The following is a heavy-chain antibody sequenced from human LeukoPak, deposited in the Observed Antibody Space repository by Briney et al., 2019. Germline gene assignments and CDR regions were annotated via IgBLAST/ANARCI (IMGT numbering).Heavy chain of an antibody. Sequence: GASVKVSCTASGYTFTSYGISWVRQAPGQGLEWMGWISAYNGNTNYAQKLQGRVTMTTDTSTSTAYMELRSLRSDDTAVYYCARGRDIVVVPAAPPYGMDVWGQGTTVTVSS. CDR2: ISAYNGNT. D-gene: IGHD2-2*01. V-gene: IGHV1-18*01. J-gene: IGHJ6*02. CDR1: GYTFTSYG. CDR3: ARGRDIVVVPAAPPYGMDV.